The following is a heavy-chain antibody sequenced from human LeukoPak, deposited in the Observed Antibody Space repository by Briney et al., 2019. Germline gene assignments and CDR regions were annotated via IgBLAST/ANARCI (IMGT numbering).Heavy chain of an antibody. J-gene: IGHJ4*02. V-gene: IGHV3-74*01. CDR3: ARVTEYSTAGMRY. D-gene: IGHD6-13*01. Sequence: GGSLRLSCVVSGFTFSNAWMHWVRQAPGKGLVWVSRISSDGSTTTYAGSVKGRFTISRDNAKNTMYLQMNSLRAEDAALYYCARVTEYSTAGMRYWGQGILVTVSS. CDR1: GFTFSNAW. CDR2: ISSDGSTT.